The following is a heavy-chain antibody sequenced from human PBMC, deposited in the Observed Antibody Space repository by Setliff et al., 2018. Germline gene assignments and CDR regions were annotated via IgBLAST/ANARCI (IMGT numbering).Heavy chain of an antibody. CDR1: GVSISGYY. Sequence: SETLSLTCNVSGVSISGYYWSWIRQPPGKGLESIGYIQKSGSTNYNPSLMSRVSISVDTSKNQFSLKLRSVTAADTAVYYCARLSWNGLRYYGLDVWGQGTTVTVSS. D-gene: IGHD3-3*01. J-gene: IGHJ6*02. CDR2: IQKSGST. CDR3: ARLSWNGLRYYGLDV. V-gene: IGHV4-59*01.